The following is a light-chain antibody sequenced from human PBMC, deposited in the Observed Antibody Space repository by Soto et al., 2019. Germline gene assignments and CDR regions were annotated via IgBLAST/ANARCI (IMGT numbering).Light chain of an antibody. J-gene: IGKJ2*01. CDR3: QHYDDSPPSYT. CDR2: GAS. CDR1: QSVSSSN. V-gene: IGKV3-20*01. Sequence: EIVLTQSPATLSLSPGERATLSCRASQSVSSSNLAWYQQKPGQAPRLVISGASSRAAGLPDRFSGSGSGTDFTLTISRLEPEDFAFYCCQHYDDSPPSYTFGQGTKLEIK.